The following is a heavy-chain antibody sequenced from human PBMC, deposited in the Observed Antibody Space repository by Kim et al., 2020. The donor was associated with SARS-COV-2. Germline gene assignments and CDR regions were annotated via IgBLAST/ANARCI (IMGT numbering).Heavy chain of an antibody. D-gene: IGHD1-26*01. CDR3: AREVGATDY. Sequence: STNYNPPPKGRVTISVDTSKNQFSLKLSSVTAADTAVYYCAREVGATDYWGQGTLVTVSS. V-gene: IGHV4-59*01. CDR2: ST. J-gene: IGHJ4*02.